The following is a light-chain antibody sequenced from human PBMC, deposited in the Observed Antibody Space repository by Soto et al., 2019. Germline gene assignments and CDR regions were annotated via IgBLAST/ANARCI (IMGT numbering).Light chain of an antibody. CDR1: QSINSW. V-gene: IGKV1-5*01. CDR3: QKYIAYPWT. Sequence: DIQMAQSPSTLSASVGDRVTITCRASQSINSWLAWYQQKPGKPPKLLIYDASSLETGVPSRFSGSGSGTESTLTIGRLELDVFELYYSQKYIAYPWTFGQGTKKKIK. J-gene: IGKJ1*01. CDR2: DAS.